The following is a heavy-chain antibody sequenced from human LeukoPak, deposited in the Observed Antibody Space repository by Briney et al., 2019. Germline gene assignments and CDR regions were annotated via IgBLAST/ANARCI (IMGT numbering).Heavy chain of an antibody. CDR3: ARSVLSYASLTGYSPEAFDV. Sequence: SETLSLTCTVSGGSISNYYWSWVRQSPAKGLEWIGYIYYGGSTNYNPSLKSRVTISEDTSQNQFALKLTSVTAADTAVYFCARSVLSYASLTGYSPEAFDVWGQGTMVTVSS. J-gene: IGHJ3*01. CDR2: IYYGGST. V-gene: IGHV4-59*13. D-gene: IGHD2-8*01. CDR1: GGSISNYY.